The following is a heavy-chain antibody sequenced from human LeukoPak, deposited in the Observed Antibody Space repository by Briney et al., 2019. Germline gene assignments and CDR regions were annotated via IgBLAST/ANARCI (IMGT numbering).Heavy chain of an antibody. J-gene: IGHJ3*01. CDR3: ARGASSWEYTTFDV. Sequence: GGSLRLSCAASGFKFTNYAMHWVRQAPGKGLEWVSTIGGSGVTKFYADSVAGRFTISRDNSNNALFLQMNNLRAEDMAIYYCARGASSWEYTTFDVWGQGAIVTVSS. CDR2: IGGSGVTK. CDR1: GFKFTNYA. V-gene: IGHV3-23*01. D-gene: IGHD6-13*01.